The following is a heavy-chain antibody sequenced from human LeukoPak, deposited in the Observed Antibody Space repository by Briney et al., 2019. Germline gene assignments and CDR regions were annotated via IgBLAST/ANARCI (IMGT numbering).Heavy chain of an antibody. CDR3: AKEYH. CDR1: GFTFSRYW. V-gene: IGHV3-7*01. CDR2: IKEDGSEK. Sequence: GGSLRLSCAGSGFTFSRYWMSWVRQAPGKGLEWVASIKEDGSEKYYVDSVKGRFTISRDNAKNSLYLQMNSLRAEDTAVYYCAKEYHWGQGTLVTVSS. J-gene: IGHJ1*01.